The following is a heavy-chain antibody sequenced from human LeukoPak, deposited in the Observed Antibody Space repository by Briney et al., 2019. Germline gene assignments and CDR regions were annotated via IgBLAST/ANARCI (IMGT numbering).Heavy chain of an antibody. CDR2: IYYSGST. V-gene: IGHV4-39*01. CDR1: GGSISSSSYY. J-gene: IGHJ3*02. CDR3: ASSSSSGHLDAFDI. D-gene: IGHD3-22*01. Sequence: SSETLSLTCTVSGGSISSSSYYWGWIRQPPGKGLEWIGSIYYSGSTYYNPSLKSRVTISVDTSKNQFSLKLSSVTAADTAVYYCASSSSSGHLDAFDIWGQGTMVTVSS.